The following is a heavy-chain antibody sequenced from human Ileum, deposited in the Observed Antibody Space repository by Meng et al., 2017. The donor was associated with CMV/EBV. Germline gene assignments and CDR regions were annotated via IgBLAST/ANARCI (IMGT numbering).Heavy chain of an antibody. CDR2: IASSGTT. CDR1: GGAFNDYH. J-gene: IGHJ4*02. Sequence: QEQLQESGPGLVKPSETLPLTCTVSGGAFNDYHWTWIRQSAGKGLEWIGRIASSGTTYLNPSLESRISMSVDKAKNQFSLKLISVTAADTALYFCARGIHDFWSGTYFDYWGQGLLVTVSS. D-gene: IGHD3-3*01. CDR3: ARGIHDFWSGTYFDY. V-gene: IGHV4-4*07.